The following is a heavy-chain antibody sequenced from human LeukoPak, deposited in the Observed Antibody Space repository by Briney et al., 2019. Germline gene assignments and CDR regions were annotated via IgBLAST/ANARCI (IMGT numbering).Heavy chain of an antibody. CDR1: GGTFSSYA. CDR2: IIPILGIA. CDR3: ARARRIVGATTAYYGMDV. D-gene: IGHD1-26*01. J-gene: IGHJ6*02. V-gene: IGHV1-69*04. Sequence: SVKVSCKASGGTFSSYAISWVRQAPGQGLEWMGRIIPILGIANYAQKFQGRVTITADKSTSTAYMELSSLRSEDTAVYYCARARRIVGATTAYYGMDVWGQGTTVTVSS.